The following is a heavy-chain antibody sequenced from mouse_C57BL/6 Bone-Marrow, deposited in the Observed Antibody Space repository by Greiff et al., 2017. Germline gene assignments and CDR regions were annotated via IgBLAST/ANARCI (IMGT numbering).Heavy chain of an antibody. J-gene: IGHJ3*01. CDR2: IYPRDGST. V-gene: IGHV1-85*01. CDR1: GYTFTSYD. CDR3: ARAKAY. Sequence: VKVVESGPELVKPGASVKLSCKASGYTFTSYDINWVKQRPGQGLEWIGWIYPRDGSTKYNEKFKGKATLTVDTSSSTAYMELHSLTSEDSAVYFCARAKAYWGQGTLVTVSA.